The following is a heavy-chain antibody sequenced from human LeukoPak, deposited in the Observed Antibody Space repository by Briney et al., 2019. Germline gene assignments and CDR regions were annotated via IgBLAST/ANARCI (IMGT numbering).Heavy chain of an antibody. D-gene: IGHD1-26*01. V-gene: IGHV1-2*02. CDR1: GYTFTGYY. Sequence: GASVKVACKASGYTFTGYYMHWVRQAPGQGLEWMGWINPNSGGTNYAQKFQGRVTMTRDTSISTAYMELSRLRSDDTAVYYCARAGSGSYYEFDYWGQGTLVTVSS. CDR2: INPNSGGT. J-gene: IGHJ4*02. CDR3: ARAGSGSYYEFDY.